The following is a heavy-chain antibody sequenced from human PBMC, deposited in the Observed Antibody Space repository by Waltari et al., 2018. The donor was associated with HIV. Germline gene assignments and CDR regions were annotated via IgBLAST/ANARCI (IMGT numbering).Heavy chain of an antibody. D-gene: IGHD1-26*01. CDR3: AKCLGGSYSFDY. Sequence: EVQLLESGGGLVQPGVSLGLSLAAHGFTFGRYAMSWGRQVPGKGRDGHSGTCCSGGSTYNADSVKCRCTIPRDNSKNTRDVQMNRLRAEYTAVHYCAKCLGGSYSFDYWGQGTLVTVSS. CDR1: GFTFGRYA. V-gene: IGHV3-23*01. J-gene: IGHJ4*02. CDR2: TCCSGGST.